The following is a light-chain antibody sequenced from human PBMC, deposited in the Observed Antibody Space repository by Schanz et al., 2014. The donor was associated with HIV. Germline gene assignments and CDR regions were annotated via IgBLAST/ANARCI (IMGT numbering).Light chain of an antibody. Sequence: QSVLTQPPSASGTPGQRVTISCSGSTSNIGINTVNWYQQLPGTAPKVLIYSNTERPSGVPDRFSGSKSGNTASLTISGLQAEDEADYYCATWDDSLNGPVFGGGTKLTVL. J-gene: IGLJ3*02. V-gene: IGLV1-44*01. CDR1: TSNIGINT. CDR2: SNT. CDR3: ATWDDSLNGPV.